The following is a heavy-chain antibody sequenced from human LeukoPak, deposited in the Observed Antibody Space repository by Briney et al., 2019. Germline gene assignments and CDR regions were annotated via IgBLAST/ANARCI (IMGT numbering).Heavy chain of an antibody. J-gene: IGHJ4*02. CDR2: IYTSGST. D-gene: IGHD1-26*01. CDR3: ARVGGGSYSSHFDY. V-gene: IGHV4-4*07. CDR1: GGSISSYY. Sequence: SKTLSLNCTVSGGSISSYYWSWIRQPAGKGLEWIGRIYTSGSTNYNPSLKSRVTMSVDTSKNQFSLKLSPVTAADTAVYYCARVGGGSYSSHFDYWGQGTLVTVSS.